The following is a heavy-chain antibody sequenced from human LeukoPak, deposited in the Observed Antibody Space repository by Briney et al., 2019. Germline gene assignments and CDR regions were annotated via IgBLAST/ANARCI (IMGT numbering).Heavy chain of an antibody. CDR2: IYSAGNT. Sequence: GGSLRLSCAASGFTVSSNYMSWVRQAPGKGVEWVSVIYSAGNTYYADSVKGRFTISRDNSKNTLSLQMNSLTAEDTAVYYCARMSVGTDSSGSPHSLYFDSWGQGTLVAVSS. J-gene: IGHJ4*02. V-gene: IGHV3-53*01. CDR3: ARMSVGTDSSGSPHSLYFDS. D-gene: IGHD3-22*01. CDR1: GFTVSSNY.